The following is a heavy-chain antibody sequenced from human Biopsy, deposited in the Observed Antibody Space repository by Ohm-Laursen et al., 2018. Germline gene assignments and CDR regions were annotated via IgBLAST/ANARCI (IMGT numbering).Heavy chain of an antibody. CDR1: GFIFGDFG. J-gene: IGHJ2*01. CDR2: IWHDGSEK. D-gene: IGHD5/OR15-5a*01. CDR3: ARDLRGHWFFDL. V-gene: IGHV3-33*01. Sequence: SLRLSCAASGFIFGDFGMHWVRQAPGKGPEWVAVIWHDGSEKYYAGSVKGRFTISRDDSKNTLYLQMNSLRVEDTAVFYCARDLRGHWFFDLWGRGTLVTVSS.